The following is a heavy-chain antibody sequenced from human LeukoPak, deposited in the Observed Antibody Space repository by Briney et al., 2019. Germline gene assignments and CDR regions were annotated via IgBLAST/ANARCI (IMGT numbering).Heavy chain of an antibody. CDR1: GGSISSYY. CDR3: AREGALVGVDY. Sequence: PSETLSLTCTVSGGSISSYYWSWIRQPPGKGLEGIGYIYYSGSTNYNPSLKGRVTISVDTSKNQFSLKLSSVTAADTAVYYCAREGALVGVDYWGQGTLVTVSS. J-gene: IGHJ4*02. CDR2: IYYSGST. D-gene: IGHD3-16*01. V-gene: IGHV4-59*01.